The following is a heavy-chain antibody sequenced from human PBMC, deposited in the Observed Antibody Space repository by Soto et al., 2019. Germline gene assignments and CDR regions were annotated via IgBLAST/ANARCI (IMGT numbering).Heavy chain of an antibody. J-gene: IGHJ6*02. CDR3: ARTPIAAAGEYYYGMDV. CDR1: GGSISSYY. CDR2: IYYSGST. D-gene: IGHD6-13*01. Sequence: SETLSLTFTVSGGSISSYYWSWIRQPPGKGLEWIGYIYYSGSTNYNPSLKSRVTISVDTSKNQFSLKLSSVTAADTAVYYCARTPIAAAGEYYYGMDVWGQGTTVTVSS. V-gene: IGHV4-59*01.